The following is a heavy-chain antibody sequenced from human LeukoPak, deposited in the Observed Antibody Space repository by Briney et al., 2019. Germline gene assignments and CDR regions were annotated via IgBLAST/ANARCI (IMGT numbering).Heavy chain of an antibody. J-gene: IGHJ4*02. Sequence: PSETLSLTCTVSGGSISSYYWSWIRQPPGKGLEWIGYIYYSGSTNYNPSLKSRVTISVDTSKNQFSLKLSSVTAADTAVYYCARHELEGATNYWGQGTLVTVSS. CDR2: IYYSGST. CDR3: ARHELEGATNY. CDR1: GGSISSYY. V-gene: IGHV4-59*08. D-gene: IGHD1-26*01.